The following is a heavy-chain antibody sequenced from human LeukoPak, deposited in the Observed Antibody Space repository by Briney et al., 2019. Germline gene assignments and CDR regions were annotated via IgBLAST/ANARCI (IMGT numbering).Heavy chain of an antibody. CDR3: ARDRSLSWFDL. CDR2: IYYDGSSE. CDR1: GFTFRSYG. Sequence: GGSLRLSCAASGFTFRSYGMHWVRQAPGKGLEWVGIIYYDGSSECYGGSVKGRFTISRDNSKNMLFLQMNSLRAEDTAVYYCARDRSLSWFDLWGQGTLVTVSS. J-gene: IGHJ5*02. D-gene: IGHD3-16*02. V-gene: IGHV3-33*01.